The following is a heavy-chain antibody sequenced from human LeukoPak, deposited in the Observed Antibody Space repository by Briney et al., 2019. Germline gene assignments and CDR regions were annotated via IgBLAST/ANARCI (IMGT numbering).Heavy chain of an antibody. V-gene: IGHV1-69*05. J-gene: IGHJ6*03. CDR1: GGTFSSYA. Sequence: SVKVSCKASGGTFSSYAISWVRQAPGQGLEWMGGIIPIIGTANYAQKFQGRVTIATDESTSTAYMELSSLRSEDTAVYYCARNHMTTVRPYYYYYNMDVWGKGTTVTVSS. CDR2: IIPIIGTA. CDR3: ARNHMTTVRPYYYYYNMDV. D-gene: IGHD4-17*01.